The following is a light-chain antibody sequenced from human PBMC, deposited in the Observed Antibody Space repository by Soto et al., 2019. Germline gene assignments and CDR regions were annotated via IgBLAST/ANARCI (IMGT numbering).Light chain of an antibody. V-gene: IGKV3-20*01. Sequence: EIVLTQSPGTLSLSPGERVTLSCRASQRVSYNYLAWYQQKPGQAPRLLISGASSTATGIPDRFSGSGSGTDFTLTISRLEPEDFAVYFCQQYGRSPGTCGQGTKVEIK. J-gene: IGKJ1*01. CDR3: QQYGRSPGT. CDR2: GAS. CDR1: QRVSYNY.